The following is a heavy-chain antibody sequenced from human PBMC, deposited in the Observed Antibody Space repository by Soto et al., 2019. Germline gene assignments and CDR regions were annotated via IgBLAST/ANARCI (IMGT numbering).Heavy chain of an antibody. Sequence: QVQLQESGPGLVKPSQTLSLTCTVSGGSITSSGYYWSWIRQHPGEGLEWIGFTSNSGSTSYNPSLKSRVTISVDPPSNQFSRNLKSVTAADTAVYYCARGGGSTKVDYWGQGTLVTVSS. CDR1: GGSITSSGYY. V-gene: IGHV4-31*03. CDR2: TSNSGST. J-gene: IGHJ4*02. CDR3: ARGGGSTKVDY. D-gene: IGHD2-2*01.